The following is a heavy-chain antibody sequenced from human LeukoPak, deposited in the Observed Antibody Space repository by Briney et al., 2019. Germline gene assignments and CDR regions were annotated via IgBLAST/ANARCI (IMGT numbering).Heavy chain of an antibody. D-gene: IGHD3-10*01. CDR3: ARLWFGDYYFDY. V-gene: IGHV4-39*01. CDR1: GGSISGSSYY. CDR2: IYYSGST. J-gene: IGHJ4*02. Sequence: SETLSLTCTVSGGSISGSSYYWGWIRQPPGKGLEWIGSIYYSGSTYYNPSLKSRVTISVDTSKNQFSLKLSSVTAADTAVYYCARLWFGDYYFDYWGQGTLVTVSS.